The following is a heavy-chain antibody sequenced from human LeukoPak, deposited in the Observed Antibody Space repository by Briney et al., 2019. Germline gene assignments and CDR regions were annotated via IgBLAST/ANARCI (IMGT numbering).Heavy chain of an antibody. V-gene: IGHV3-23*01. J-gene: IGHJ5*02. D-gene: IGHD5-24*01. CDR3: GCDGYNFVGWFNP. CDR2: ITGSGSST. CDR1: RFIFGAYG. Sequence: PGGSLRLSCAASRFIFGAYGMSWVRQAPGKGLEWVSGITGSGSSTYYADSVKGRFTISRDNSKNTLYLQMNSLRAEDSAVYYCGCDGYNFVGWFNPWGQGTLVTVSS.